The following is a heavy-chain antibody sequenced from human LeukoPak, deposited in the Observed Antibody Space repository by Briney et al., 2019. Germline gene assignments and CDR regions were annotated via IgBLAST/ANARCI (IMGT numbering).Heavy chain of an antibody. Sequence: SETLSLTCTVSGGSISSSSYYWGWIRQPPGKGMEWSGSIYYSGTTYSNPSLKSRVTISVDTSKSDFSLKLSSVTAADTAVYYCARHRADYYDSSGYGVVDYWGQGTLVTVSS. CDR3: ARHRADYYDSSGYGVVDY. CDR1: GGSISSSSYY. V-gene: IGHV4-39*01. J-gene: IGHJ4*02. CDR2: IYYSGTT. D-gene: IGHD3-22*01.